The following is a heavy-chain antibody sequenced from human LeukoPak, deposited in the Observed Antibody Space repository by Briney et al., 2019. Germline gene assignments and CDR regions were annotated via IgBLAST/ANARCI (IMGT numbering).Heavy chain of an antibody. D-gene: IGHD3-22*01. CDR1: GFTFSSYA. J-gene: IGHJ4*02. V-gene: IGHV3-30-3*01. Sequence: GGSLRLSCAASGFTFSSYAMHWVRQAPGKGLEWVAVISYDGSNKYYADSVKGRFTISRDNSKNTLYLQMNSLRAEDTAVYYCARGGDSSYYGDYWGQGTLVTVSS. CDR2: ISYDGSNK. CDR3: ARGGDSSYYGDY.